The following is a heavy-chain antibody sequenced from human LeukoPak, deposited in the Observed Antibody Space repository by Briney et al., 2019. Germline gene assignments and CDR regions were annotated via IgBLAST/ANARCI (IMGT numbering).Heavy chain of an antibody. CDR1: GGTFSSHA. J-gene: IGHJ1*01. V-gene: IGHV1-69*01. D-gene: IGHD2-21*01. CDR3: ARDSSEFRSLIPH. Sequence: ASVKVSCKASGGTFSSHAISWVRQAPGEGLEWMGGIIPIFGTAKYAQKFQGRVMITADESTSTAYMELSSLRSEDTAVYYCARDSSEFRSLIPHWGQGTLVTVSS. CDR2: IIPIFGTA.